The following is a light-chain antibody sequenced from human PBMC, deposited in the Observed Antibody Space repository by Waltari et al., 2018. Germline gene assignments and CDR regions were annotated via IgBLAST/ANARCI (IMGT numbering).Light chain of an antibody. J-gene: IGLJ1*01. CDR1: SRDVGSYNY. CDR2: DVS. V-gene: IGLV2-14*01. CDR3: TSYTSSNTYV. Sequence: SALTQPASVSGSRGQSITIPCTGTSRDVGSYNYFSWYQQHPGKAPKLMIYDVSKRPSGVSNRFSGSKSGNTASLTISGLQAEDEADYYCTSYTSSNTYVFGTGTKVTVL.